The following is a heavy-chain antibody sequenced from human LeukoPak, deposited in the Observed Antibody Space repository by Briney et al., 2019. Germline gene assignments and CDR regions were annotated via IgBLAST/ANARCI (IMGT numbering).Heavy chain of an antibody. Sequence: PGGSLRLSCVASGFTFSSTTMGWVRQAPGRGLEWVSSITAIDGRTYYADSVRGRFTISRDNSKNTLYLQMNSLRGEDTAVYYCAKHKENYGDSCLDDYWGQGTLVTVSS. CDR2: ITAIDGRT. V-gene: IGHV3-23*01. J-gene: IGHJ4*02. D-gene: IGHD4-17*01. CDR3: AKHKENYGDSCLDDY. CDR1: GFTFSSTT.